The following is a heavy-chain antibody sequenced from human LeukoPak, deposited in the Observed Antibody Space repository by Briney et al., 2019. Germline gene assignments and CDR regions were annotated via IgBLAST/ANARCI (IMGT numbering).Heavy chain of an antibody. V-gene: IGHV3-30*03. Sequence: GGSLRLSCAASGFTFSYYGVRWVRQAPGEGLEWVAVISYDGNNKYYADSVKGRFTISRDNSNNTLYLQMNSLRSDDTAVYYCARGSGVPAANYYYGMDVWGQGTTVTVSS. D-gene: IGHD2-2*01. CDR3: ARGSGVPAANYYYGMDV. CDR1: GFTFSYYG. CDR2: ISYDGNNK. J-gene: IGHJ6*02.